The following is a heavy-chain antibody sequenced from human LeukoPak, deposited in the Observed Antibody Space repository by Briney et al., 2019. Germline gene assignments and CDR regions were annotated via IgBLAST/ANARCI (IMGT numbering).Heavy chain of an antibody. J-gene: IGHJ3*02. Sequence: PGGSLRLSCAASGFTFSSYGMHWVRQAPGKGLEWVSVIYSGGSTYYADSVKGRFTISRDNSKNTLYLQMNSLRAEDTAVYYCAGAIAAHAFDIWGQGTMVTVSS. V-gene: IGHV3-NL1*01. D-gene: IGHD6-6*01. CDR2: IYSGGST. CDR3: AGAIAAHAFDI. CDR1: GFTFSSYG.